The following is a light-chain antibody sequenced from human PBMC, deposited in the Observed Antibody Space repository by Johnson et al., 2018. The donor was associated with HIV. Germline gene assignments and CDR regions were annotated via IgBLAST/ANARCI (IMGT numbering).Light chain of an antibody. CDR3: GTWDSSLTAYV. V-gene: IGLV1-51*01. J-gene: IGLJ1*01. CDR2: DNT. Sequence: QSVLTQPPSVSAAPGQKVTISCSGSSSNIGNNYVSWYQQLPGTAPKLLIYDNTKRPSGIPDRFSGSKSDTSATLAITGLQTGDEADYYCGTWDSSLTAYVFGTGTKVPV. CDR1: SSNIGNNY.